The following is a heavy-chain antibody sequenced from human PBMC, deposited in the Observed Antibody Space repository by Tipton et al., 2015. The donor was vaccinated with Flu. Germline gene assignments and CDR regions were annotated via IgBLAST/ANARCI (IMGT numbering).Heavy chain of an antibody. J-gene: IGHJ5*02. CDR2: MNPNSGNT. D-gene: IGHD6-13*01. Sequence: QLVQSGAEVKKPGASLKVSCEASGYTFNSFDINWVRQATGQGLEWMGWMNPNSGNTGYAQKFQGRVTMTRNTSISTAYMELSSLRSEDTAVYYCARRTEGCSSSLNNWCDPWGQGALVTVSS. CDR3: ARRTEGCSSSLNNWCDP. V-gene: IGHV1-8*01. CDR1: GYTFNSFD.